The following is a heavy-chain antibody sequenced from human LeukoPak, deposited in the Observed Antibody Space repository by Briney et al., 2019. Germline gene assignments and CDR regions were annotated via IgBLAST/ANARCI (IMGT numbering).Heavy chain of an antibody. J-gene: IGHJ4*02. CDR1: GYTLTELS. Sequence: ASVKVSCKVSGYTLTELSMHWVRQAPGKGLEWMGGFDPEDGETTYAQKFQGRVTMTEDTSTDTAYMELSSLRSEDTAVYYCATALVGATQYYFDYWGQGTLVTVSS. D-gene: IGHD1-26*01. CDR3: ATALVGATQYYFDY. CDR2: FDPEDGET. V-gene: IGHV1-24*01.